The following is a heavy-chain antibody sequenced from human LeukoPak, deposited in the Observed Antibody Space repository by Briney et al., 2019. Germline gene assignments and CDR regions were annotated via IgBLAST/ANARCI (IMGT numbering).Heavy chain of an antibody. CDR2: INPYSEST. D-gene: IGHD1-26*01. Sequence: GASVKVSCKASGYAFTTFHVQWVRQAPGQGLEWMGVINPYSESTNYAQKFQGRVTLTRDMSTSTIYMELSGLRSEDTAVYYCVRDASGSFLLDFWGQGTLVTVSS. CDR1: GYAFTTFH. J-gene: IGHJ4*02. V-gene: IGHV1-46*01. CDR3: VRDASGSFLLDF.